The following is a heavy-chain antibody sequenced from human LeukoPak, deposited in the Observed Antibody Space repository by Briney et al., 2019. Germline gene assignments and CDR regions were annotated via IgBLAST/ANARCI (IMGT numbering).Heavy chain of an antibody. J-gene: IGHJ4*02. V-gene: IGHV4-39*07. CDR2: IYYRGST. CDR3: ASYDFWSSDPRDY. Sequence: SETLSPTSTVSGASISSISYCWGWIRQPPGKGREWIGRIYYRGSTYYNPSLKSRVTISVATSKTQFSLTLSSVTAAHTAVYYCASYDFWSSDPRDYWGQGTLVTVSS. CDR1: GASISSISYC. D-gene: IGHD3-3*01.